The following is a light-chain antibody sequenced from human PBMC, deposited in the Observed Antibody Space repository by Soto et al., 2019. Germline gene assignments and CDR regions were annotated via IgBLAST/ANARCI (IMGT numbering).Light chain of an antibody. CDR1: QRVSSN. V-gene: IGKV3D-15*01. Sequence: EIVMTQSPATLSVSPGERATLSCRASQRVSSNLAWYQQKPGQARRLLIYGASNRATGIPARFSGSGSGTDFTLTISSLEPEDFAVYYCQQYGSSGTFGQGTKVDIK. CDR3: QQYGSSGT. CDR2: GAS. J-gene: IGKJ1*01.